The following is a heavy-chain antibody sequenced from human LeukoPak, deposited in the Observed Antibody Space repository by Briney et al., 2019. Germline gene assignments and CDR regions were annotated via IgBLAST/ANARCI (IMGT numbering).Heavy chain of an antibody. J-gene: IGHJ6*03. CDR2: IIPIFGTA. CDR3: ARDPRILEWSSPKGYYYMDV. Sequence: SVKVSCKASGGTFGSYAISWVRQAPGQGLEWMGGIIPIFGTANYAQKFQGRVTITADESTSTAYMELSSLRSEDTAVYYCARDPRILEWSSPKGYYYMDVWGKGTTVTVSS. D-gene: IGHD3-3*01. V-gene: IGHV1-69*13. CDR1: GGTFGSYA.